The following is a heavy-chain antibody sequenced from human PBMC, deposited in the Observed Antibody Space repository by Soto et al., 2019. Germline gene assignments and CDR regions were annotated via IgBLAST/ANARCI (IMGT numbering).Heavy chain of an antibody. CDR1: GYTFSTYG. J-gene: IGHJ6*01. CDR3: GRGGYYDMSGSRNYHYYGMDV. V-gene: IGHV1-18*01. Sequence: QVHLVKSGGEVKKPGASVKVFCKTSGYTFSTYGVNWVRQAPGRGLEWMGWISPYNDYTSYEQKFQARVSMTTDTSTKTAYIELRSLSSDGTAVYYCGRGGYYDMSGSRNYHYYGMDVWGQGTTVIVSS. D-gene: IGHD3-22*01. CDR2: ISPYNDYT.